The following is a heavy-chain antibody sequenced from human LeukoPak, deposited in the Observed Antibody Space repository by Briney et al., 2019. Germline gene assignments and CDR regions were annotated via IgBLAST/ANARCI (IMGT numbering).Heavy chain of an antibody. Sequence: GGSLRLSCAASGFTFSNYAMTWVRQAPGKGLEWVSTISPSGGRMYYAGSVKGHFTISRDNSKNTLYLQMNSLRDEDTAIYYCVKDWSDEARCGGDCLDYWGQGTQVTVSS. V-gene: IGHV3-23*01. J-gene: IGHJ4*02. CDR2: ISPSGGRM. CDR3: VKDWSDEARCGGDCLDY. CDR1: GFTFSNYA. D-gene: IGHD2-21*02.